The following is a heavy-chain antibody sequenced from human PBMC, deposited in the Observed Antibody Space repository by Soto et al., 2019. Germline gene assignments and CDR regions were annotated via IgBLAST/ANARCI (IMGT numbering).Heavy chain of an antibody. CDR2: IYWDDDK. J-gene: IGHJ5*02. Sequence: QITLKESGPTLVKPTQTLTLTCTFSGFSLSTSGVGVGWIRQPPGKALEWLALIYWDDDKRYSPSLKSRLTXTXXTSKNQVVLTMTNMDPVDTATYYCAHRLGMGWFDPWGQGTLVTVSS. CDR3: AHRLGMGWFDP. V-gene: IGHV2-5*02. D-gene: IGHD3-16*01. CDR1: GFSLSTSGVG.